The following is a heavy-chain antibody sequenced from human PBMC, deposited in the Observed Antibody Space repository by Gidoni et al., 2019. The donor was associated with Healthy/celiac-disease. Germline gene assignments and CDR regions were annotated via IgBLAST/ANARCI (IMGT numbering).Heavy chain of an antibody. Sequence: EVQLVESGGGLVQPGGSVRLPCAASGFTFSSYDMHWVRQAKGKGLEWVSAIGTAGDTYYPGSVKGRFTISRENAKNSLYLQMNSLRAGDTAVYYCARGDHAAAGAFDIWGQGTMVTVSS. CDR1: GFTFSSYD. CDR2: IGTAGDT. D-gene: IGHD6-13*01. CDR3: ARGDHAAAGAFDI. V-gene: IGHV3-13*04. J-gene: IGHJ3*02.